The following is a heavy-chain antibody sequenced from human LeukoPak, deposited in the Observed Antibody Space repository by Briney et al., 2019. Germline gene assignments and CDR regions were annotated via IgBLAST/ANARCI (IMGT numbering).Heavy chain of an antibody. V-gene: IGHV3-23*01. J-gene: IGHJ4*02. CDR2: ISGSGGST. CDR1: GFTFSSYA. D-gene: IGHD1-26*01. CDR3: AKDPEWELLRDYFDY. Sequence: PGGSLRLSCAASGFTFSSYAMSWVRQAPGKGLEWVSAISGSGGSTYYADSVKGRFTISRDNSKNTLYLQMNSLRAEDAAVYYCAKDPEWELLRDYFDYRGQGTLVTVSS.